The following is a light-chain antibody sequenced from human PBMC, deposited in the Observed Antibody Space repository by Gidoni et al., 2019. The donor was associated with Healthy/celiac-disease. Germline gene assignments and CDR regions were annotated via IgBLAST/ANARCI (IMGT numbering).Light chain of an antibody. CDR3: QQYGSSPRAIT. CDR1: QSVSSSY. V-gene: IGKV3-20*01. J-gene: IGKJ5*01. Sequence: EIVLTQSPGTLSLSPGERATLSCRASQSVSSSYLAWYQQKPGQAPRLLIYGASSRATGLPDRFSGSGSGTDFTLTISRLEPEDFAVYYCQQYGSSPRAITFGQXTRLEIK. CDR2: GAS.